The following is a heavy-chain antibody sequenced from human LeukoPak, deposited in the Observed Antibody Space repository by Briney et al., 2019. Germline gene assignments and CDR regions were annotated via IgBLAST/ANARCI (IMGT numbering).Heavy chain of an antibody. D-gene: IGHD3-22*01. J-gene: IGHJ3*02. CDR2: ISYTGHT. V-gene: IGHV4-31*03. Sequence: SETLSLTCTVSGDSISSGGYYWSWIRQHPGKRLEWIGCISYTGHTYYNPSLRSRLTISVDTSKNHFSLKLSSVTAADTAVYYCARDYYDASGYHYEKAFDNWGQGTMVTVSS. CDR1: GDSISSGGYY. CDR3: ARDYYDASGYHYEKAFDN.